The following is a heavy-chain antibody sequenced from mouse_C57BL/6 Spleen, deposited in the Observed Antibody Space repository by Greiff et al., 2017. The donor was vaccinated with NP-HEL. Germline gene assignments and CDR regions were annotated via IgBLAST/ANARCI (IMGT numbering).Heavy chain of an antibody. D-gene: IGHD1-1*01. CDR1: GYTFTSYT. CDR3: ARENYGYAMDY. Sequence: QVQLQQSGAELARPGASVKMSCKASGYTFTSYTMHWVKQRPGQGLEWIGYINPSSGYTKYNQKFKDKATLTADKSSSTAYMQLSSLTSEDSAVYYCARENYGYAMDYWGQGTSVTVSS. CDR2: INPSSGYT. V-gene: IGHV1-4*01. J-gene: IGHJ4*01.